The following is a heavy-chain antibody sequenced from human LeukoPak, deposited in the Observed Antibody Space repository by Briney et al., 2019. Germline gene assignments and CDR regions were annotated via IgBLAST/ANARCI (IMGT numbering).Heavy chain of an antibody. CDR3: ASEDYSSSWYGSYYYGMDV. D-gene: IGHD6-13*01. V-gene: IGHV3-30*03. CDR2: ISYDGSNK. J-gene: IGHJ6*04. CDR1: GFTFSSYG. Sequence: GRSLRLSCAASGFTFSSYGMHWVRQAPGKGLEWVAVISYDGSNKYYADSVKGRFTIPRDNSKNTLYLQMNSLRAEDTAVYYCASEDYSSSWYGSYYYGMDVWGKGTTVTVSS.